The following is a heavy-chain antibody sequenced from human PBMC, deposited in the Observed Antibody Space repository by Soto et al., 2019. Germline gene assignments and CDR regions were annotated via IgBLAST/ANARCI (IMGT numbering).Heavy chain of an antibody. D-gene: IGHD1-26*01. CDR1: GFIFRNFG. CDR3: VQGASTAHQPLDS. V-gene: IGHV3-30*03. CDR2: ISGDENDK. J-gene: IGHJ4*02. Sequence: QVQLVESGGGVVQPGRSLRLSCAASGFIFRNFGMHWVRRAPGKGLEWVATISGDENDKSYPDSMKGRFTISRDNFNNTLYLQLNSLRPEVTVVYHCVQGASTAHQPLDSWGQGVLVTVSS.